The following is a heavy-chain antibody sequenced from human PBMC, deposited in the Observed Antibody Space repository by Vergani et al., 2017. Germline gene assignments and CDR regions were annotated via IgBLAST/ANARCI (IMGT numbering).Heavy chain of an antibody. CDR3: ASDTYSGQRADR. D-gene: IGHD4-11*01. V-gene: IGHV4-59*11. CDR1: FDSIRNLY. J-gene: IGHJ5*02. CDR2: IHYSENT. Sequence: QVQLQESGPGLVKSSETLSLTCSVSFDSIRNLYCNWIRQPPGKGLEWIGSIHYSENTNYNPSLKTRATISLDTSKNQFSLTLTSVTAADTAVYYCASDTYSGQRADRWGEGILVTVTS.